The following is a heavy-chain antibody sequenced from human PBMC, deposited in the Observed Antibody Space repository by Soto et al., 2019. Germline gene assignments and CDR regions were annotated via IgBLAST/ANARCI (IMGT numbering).Heavy chain of an antibody. D-gene: IGHD3-10*02. CDR1: GGTFNRQA. Sequence: QVVQSGAEVKKPGSSVKVSCKASGGTFNRQAFSWVRQAPGQGLEWMGGFIPIFGTTDYSQKCQGRVTITADEATSTAYMELSSLTCDDTAVYYCARGDSSMFEGGEWFEPWGQGTLVTVSS. J-gene: IGHJ5*02. CDR3: ARGDSSMFEGGEWFEP. V-gene: IGHV1-69*12. CDR2: FIPIFGTT.